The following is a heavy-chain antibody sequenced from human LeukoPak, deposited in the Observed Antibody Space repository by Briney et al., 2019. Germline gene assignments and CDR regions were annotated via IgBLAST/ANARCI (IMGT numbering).Heavy chain of an antibody. CDR3: ARAGSLLLWFGESPPDAFDI. CDR2: ISAYNGNT. J-gene: IGHJ3*02. V-gene: IGHV1-18*01. D-gene: IGHD3-10*01. Sequence: ASVKVSCKASGYTFTSYGISWVRQAPGQGLEWMGWISAYNGNTNYAQKLQGRVTMTTDTSTSTAYMELRSLRSDDTAVYYCARAGSLLLWFGESPPDAFDIWGQGTMVAVSS. CDR1: GYTFTSYG.